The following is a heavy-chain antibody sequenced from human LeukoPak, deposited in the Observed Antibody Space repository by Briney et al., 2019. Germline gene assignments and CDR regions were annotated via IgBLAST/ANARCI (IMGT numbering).Heavy chain of an antibody. Sequence: GGSLRLSCEASGFTLSNYWMYWVRQAPGKGLVWVSRIISDGSSNYPDSVKGRFTISRDNAKNTLYLQMNSLRAEDTAVYYCVRGVYASGSSPWGQGTLVTVSS. D-gene: IGHD3-10*01. CDR1: GFTLSNYW. J-gene: IGHJ5*02. CDR3: VRGVYASGSSP. V-gene: IGHV3-74*01. CDR2: IISDGSS.